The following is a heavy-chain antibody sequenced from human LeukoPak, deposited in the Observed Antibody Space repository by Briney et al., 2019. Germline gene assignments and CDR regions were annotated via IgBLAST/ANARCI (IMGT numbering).Heavy chain of an antibody. Sequence: SETLSLTCAVYGGSFSGYYWSWIRQPPGKGLEWIGEINHSGSTNYNPSLKSRVTISVDTSKNQFSLKLSSVTAADTAVYYCARAQLKERRAGNVYYFDYWGQGTLVTVSS. D-gene: IGHD2-2*01. J-gene: IGHJ4*02. CDR3: ARAQLKERRAGNVYYFDY. CDR2: INHSGST. CDR1: GGSFSGYY. V-gene: IGHV4-34*01.